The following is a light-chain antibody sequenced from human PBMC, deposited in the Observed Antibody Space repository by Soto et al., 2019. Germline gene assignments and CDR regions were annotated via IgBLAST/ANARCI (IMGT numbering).Light chain of an antibody. V-gene: IGLV1-44*01. CDR2: TNN. Sequence: QSVLTQPPSASGTPGQRVTISCSGSSSNIGSNTVNWYRPLPGTAPKYVIYTNNQRASGVPARFSGSKSGTSASLAISGLQSEDEAYYYCAAWDDRLNGQVFGGGTKLTVL. CDR3: AAWDDRLNGQV. J-gene: IGLJ3*02. CDR1: SSNIGSNT.